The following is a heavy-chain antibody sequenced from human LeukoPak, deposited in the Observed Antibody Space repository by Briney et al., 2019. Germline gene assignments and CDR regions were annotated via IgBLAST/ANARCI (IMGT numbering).Heavy chain of an antibody. CDR1: GYTFSDYY. CDR2: INPSGGNT. Sequence: GASVKASCKASGYTFSDYYIHWVRQAPGQGLEWMGIINPSGGNTKYAEKFQARVTMTRDTSTSTAYMDLSSLRSEDTAVYYCARAQGYGDCDYWGQGTLVTVSS. J-gene: IGHJ4*02. CDR3: ARAQGYGDCDY. D-gene: IGHD4-17*01. V-gene: IGHV1-46*01.